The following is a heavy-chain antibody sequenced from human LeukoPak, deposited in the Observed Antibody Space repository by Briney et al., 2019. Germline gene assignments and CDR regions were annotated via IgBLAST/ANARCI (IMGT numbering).Heavy chain of an antibody. Sequence: GGSLRLSCAASGFTFSSYEMNWVRQAPAKGLEWVSYISSRGNTIYYADSVKDRFTISRDNAKNSLYLQMNSLRAEDTAVYYCARGRPADIVVVVASSNFDYWGQGTLVTVSS. CDR3: ARGRPADIVVVVASSNFDY. V-gene: IGHV3-48*03. CDR1: GFTFSSYE. CDR2: ISSRGNTI. D-gene: IGHD2-15*01. J-gene: IGHJ4*02.